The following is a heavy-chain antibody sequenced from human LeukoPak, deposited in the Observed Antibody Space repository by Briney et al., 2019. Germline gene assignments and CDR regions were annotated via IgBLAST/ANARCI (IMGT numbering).Heavy chain of an antibody. CDR2: ISSSSSYI. CDR3: ARSVGYSSSNWFDP. D-gene: IGHD6-13*01. J-gene: IGHJ5*02. CDR1: GFTFSSYS. Sequence: GGSLRLSCAAPGFTFSSYSMNWVRQAPGKGLEWVSSISSSSSYIYYADSVKGRFTIFRDNAKNSLYLQMNSLRAEDTAVYYCARSVGYSSSNWFDPWGQGTLVTVSS. V-gene: IGHV3-21*01.